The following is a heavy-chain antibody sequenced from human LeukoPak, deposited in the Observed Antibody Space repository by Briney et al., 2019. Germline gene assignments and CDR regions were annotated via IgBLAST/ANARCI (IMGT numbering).Heavy chain of an antibody. Sequence: ASVKVSCKASGGTFSSYAISWVRQAPGQGLEWMGGIIPIFGTANYAQKFQGRVTITADKSTSTAYMELSSLRSEDTAVYYCARDCIVGATTGGDYWGQGTLVTVSS. D-gene: IGHD1-26*01. CDR1: GGTFSSYA. V-gene: IGHV1-69*06. CDR3: ARDCIVGATTGGDY. CDR2: IIPIFGTA. J-gene: IGHJ4*02.